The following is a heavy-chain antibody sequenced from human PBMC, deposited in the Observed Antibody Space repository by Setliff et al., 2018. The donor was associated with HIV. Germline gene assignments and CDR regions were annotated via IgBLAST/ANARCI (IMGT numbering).Heavy chain of an antibody. CDR2: ISYDGSDK. J-gene: IGHJ4*02. CDR1: GFTYSSYA. D-gene: IGHD1-26*01. CDR3: ARLTRGGSYLSDY. Sequence: PGGSLRLSCAAAGFTYSSYAMTWVRQAPGKGLEWVAVISYDGSDKYYVDAVKGRFTISRDNAKNSLYLQMNSLRAEDTAVYYCARLTRGGSYLSDYWGQGTPVTVSS. V-gene: IGHV3-30*07.